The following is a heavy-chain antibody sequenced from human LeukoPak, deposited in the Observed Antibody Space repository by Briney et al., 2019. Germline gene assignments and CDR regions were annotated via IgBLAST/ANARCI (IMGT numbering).Heavy chain of an antibody. CDR1: GFTFSTYT. CDR2: VSGTGGST. J-gene: IGHJ4*02. CDR3: AKASFADFWSGYYAYYFDN. D-gene: IGHD3-3*01. V-gene: IGHV3-23*01. Sequence: GGSLTLSCAASGFTFSTYTTSWVRQAPGKGLEWVSAVSGTGGSTYYADSVKGRFTISRDNSKNTLYLQMNSLRAEDTAVYYCAKASFADFWSGYYAYYFDNWGQGSLVTVSS.